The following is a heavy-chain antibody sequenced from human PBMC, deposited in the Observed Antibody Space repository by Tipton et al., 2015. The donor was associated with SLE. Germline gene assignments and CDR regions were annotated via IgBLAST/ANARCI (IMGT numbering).Heavy chain of an antibody. Sequence: SLRLSCAASGFTFSSYSMNWVRQAPGKGLEWVSSISSSSSYIYYADSVKGRFTISRDNSKNTLYLQMNSLRAEDTAVYYCARDGAGSLGYWGQGTLVTVSS. V-gene: IGHV3-21*01. D-gene: IGHD1-26*01. J-gene: IGHJ4*02. CDR1: GFTFSSYS. CDR3: ARDGAGSLGY. CDR2: ISSSSSYI.